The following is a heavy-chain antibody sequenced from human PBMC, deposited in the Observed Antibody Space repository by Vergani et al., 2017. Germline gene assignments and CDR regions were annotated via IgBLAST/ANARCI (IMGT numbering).Heavy chain of an antibody. CDR2: INPSGGST. D-gene: IGHD3-22*01. V-gene: IGHV1-46*01. CDR1: GSTFTSYY. J-gene: IGHJ4*02. Sequence: QVQLVQSGAEVKKPGASVKVSCKASGSTFTSYYMHWVRQAPGQGLEWMGIINPSGGSTSYAQKFQGRVTMTRDTYTSTVYMELSSLRAEDTAWYYCAGAGVVIVVPPRYWGQGTLVTVSS. CDR3: AGAGVVIVVPPRY.